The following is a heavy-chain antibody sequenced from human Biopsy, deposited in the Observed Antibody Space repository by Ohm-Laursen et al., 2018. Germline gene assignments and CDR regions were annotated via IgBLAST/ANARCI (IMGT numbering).Heavy chain of an antibody. CDR3: ARDSGILNYGNFKYYHYYGMDV. J-gene: IGHJ6*02. CDR1: GGSLNSYY. Sequence: SDTLSLTCTVSGGSLNSYYWSWIRQPPGKGLEWIGYVYASETTNYNPSLESRVTISVDMSRNQVSLTLSSVTAADTAVYYCARDSGILNYGNFKYYHYYGMDVWGQGTKVTVSS. CDR2: VYASETT. D-gene: IGHD4-11*01. V-gene: IGHV4-59*01.